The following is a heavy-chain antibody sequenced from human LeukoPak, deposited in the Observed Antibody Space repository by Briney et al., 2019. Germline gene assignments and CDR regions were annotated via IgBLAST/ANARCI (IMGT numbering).Heavy chain of an antibody. Sequence: PGGSLRLSCAVSGFTFSDYYMSWVRQALGKGLEWVSYISSTSTYTNYADSVKGRFTISRDNAKNSLYLQMNSLRAEDTAVYYCARREARIFDYWGQGTLVTVSS. V-gene: IGHV3-11*03. CDR1: GFTFSDYY. CDR2: ISSTSTYT. J-gene: IGHJ4*02. CDR3: ARREARIFDY. D-gene: IGHD1-26*01.